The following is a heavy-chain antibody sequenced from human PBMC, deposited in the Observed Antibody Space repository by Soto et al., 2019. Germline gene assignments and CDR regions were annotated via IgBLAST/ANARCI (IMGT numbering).Heavy chain of an antibody. CDR3: ARGQLLQQERHYYYYYYMDV. CDR1: GFTFSSYS. D-gene: IGHD1-1*01. Sequence: EVQLVESGGGLVKPGGSLRLSCAASGFTFSSYSMNWVRQAPGKGLEWVSSISSSSSYIYYADSVKGRFTISRDNAKNSLYLQMNSRRAEDTAVYYCARGQLLQQERHYYYYYYMDVWGKGTTVTVSS. J-gene: IGHJ6*03. CDR2: ISSSSSYI. V-gene: IGHV3-21*01.